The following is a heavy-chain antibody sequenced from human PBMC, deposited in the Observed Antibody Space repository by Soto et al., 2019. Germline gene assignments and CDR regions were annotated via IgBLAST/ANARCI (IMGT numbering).Heavy chain of an antibody. J-gene: IGHJ6*02. CDR2: IYYSGST. Sequence: SETLSLTCTVSGDSISSYYWSWIRQPPGKGLEWIGYIYYSGSTNYNPSLKSRVTISVDTSKNQFSLKLSSVTAADTAVYYCARDLLAVRGVKNYYYGMDVWGQGTTVTVSS. CDR3: ARDLLAVRGVKNYYYGMDV. D-gene: IGHD3-10*01. V-gene: IGHV4-59*01. CDR1: GDSISSYY.